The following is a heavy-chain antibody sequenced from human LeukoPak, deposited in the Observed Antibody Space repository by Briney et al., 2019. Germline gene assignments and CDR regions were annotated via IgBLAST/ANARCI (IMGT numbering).Heavy chain of an antibody. CDR3: TRPGPERAHCGGDCLRLWYGMDV. D-gene: IGHD2-21*02. CDR2: IRSKANSYAP. V-gene: IGHV3-73*01. CDR1: GFTFCGSA. J-gene: IGHJ6*02. Sequence: GGSLKLSCGASGFTFCGSAVLWVRQASGKGLEGVGRIRSKANSYAPAHMVAVIGTSTISRDVSKPTAYLQTSSLKTENTAVYYCTRPGPERAHCGGDCLRLWYGMDVWGQGTTVTVYS.